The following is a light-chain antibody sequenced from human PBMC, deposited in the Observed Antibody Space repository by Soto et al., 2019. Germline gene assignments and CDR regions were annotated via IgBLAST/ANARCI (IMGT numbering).Light chain of an antibody. V-gene: IGKV3D-20*01. CDR3: QHYYDTPGT. CDR1: QIVKNRY. CDR2: DAS. J-gene: IGKJ5*01. Sequence: EIVLTQSPATLWLSPGEIATLSCGASQIVKNRYVAWYQQKPGLAPRLLIYDASTRATGIPDRFSGSGSGTDFTLTINRLEPEDFPVYYCQHYYDTPGTFGQGTRLEIK.